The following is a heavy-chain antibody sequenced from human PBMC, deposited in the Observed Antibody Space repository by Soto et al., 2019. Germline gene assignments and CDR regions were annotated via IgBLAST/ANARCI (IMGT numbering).Heavy chain of an antibody. J-gene: IGHJ3*02. D-gene: IGHD2-15*01. CDR3: ARSIEGTVVVVPAGAFDI. CDR1: GGTFSSYA. CDR2: IIPIFGTA. V-gene: IGHV1-69*12. Sequence: QVQLVQSGAEVKKPGSSVKVSCKASGGTFSSYAISWVRQAPGQGLEWMGGIIPIFGTANYAQKFQGRVTITAEEYTSKAYMELSRLRSEDTAVYYCARSIEGTVVVVPAGAFDIWGQGTMVTVSS.